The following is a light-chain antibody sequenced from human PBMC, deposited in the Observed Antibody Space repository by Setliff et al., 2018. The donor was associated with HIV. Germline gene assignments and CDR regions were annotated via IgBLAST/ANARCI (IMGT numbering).Light chain of an antibody. CDR2: DVS. Sequence: QSVLTQPRSVSGSPGQSVTISCSGTSSDVGGYNYVSWYQQYPGKPPKLMIHDVSKRPPGVPDRFSGSKSGSTASLTISGLQAEDEADYYCCSYAGTYSVAFGGGTKVTV. J-gene: IGLJ2*01. CDR3: CSYAGTYSVA. V-gene: IGLV2-11*01. CDR1: SSDVGGYNY.